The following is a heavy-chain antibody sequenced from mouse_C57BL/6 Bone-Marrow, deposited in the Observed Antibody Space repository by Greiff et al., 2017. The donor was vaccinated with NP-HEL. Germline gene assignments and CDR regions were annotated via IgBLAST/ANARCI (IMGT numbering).Heavy chain of an antibody. CDR1: GYTFTSYW. V-gene: IGHV1-61*01. J-gene: IGHJ2*01. D-gene: IGHD1-1*01. CDR3: ASGTTVGYFDY. CDR2: IYPSDSET. Sequence: QVQLKQPGAELVRPGSSVKLSCKASGYTFTSYWMDWVKQRPGQGLEWIGNIYPSDSETHYNQKFKDKATLTVDKSSSTAYMQLSSLTSEDSAVYYCASGTTVGYFDYCGQGTTLTVSS.